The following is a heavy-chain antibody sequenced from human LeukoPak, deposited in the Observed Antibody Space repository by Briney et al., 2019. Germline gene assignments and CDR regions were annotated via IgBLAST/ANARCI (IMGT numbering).Heavy chain of an antibody. V-gene: IGHV4-30-4*08. CDR1: GYIFSDHY. J-gene: IGHJ5*02. CDR3: ARGLTSWGDNWFDP. CDR2: IYYSGST. Sequence: LRLSCAVSGYIFSDHYIDWVRQPPGKGLEWIGYIYYSGSTYYNPSLKSRVTISVDTSKNQFSLKLSSVTAADTAVYYCARGLTSWGDNWFDPWGQGTLVTVSS. D-gene: IGHD2-2*01.